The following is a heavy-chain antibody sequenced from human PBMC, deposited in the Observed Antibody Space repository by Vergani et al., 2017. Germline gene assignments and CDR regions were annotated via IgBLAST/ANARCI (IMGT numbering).Heavy chain of an antibody. Sequence: QVQLVQSGAEVKKPGASVKVSCKASGYTFTGYYMHWVRQAPGQGLEWMGWINPNSGGTNYAQKFQGRVTITADESTSTAYMELSSLRSEDTAVYYCARDLGYSSGWNQYFDYWGQGTLVTVSS. CDR3: ARDLGYSSGWNQYFDY. CDR1: GYTFTGYY. V-gene: IGHV1-2*02. CDR2: INPNSGGT. J-gene: IGHJ4*02. D-gene: IGHD6-19*01.